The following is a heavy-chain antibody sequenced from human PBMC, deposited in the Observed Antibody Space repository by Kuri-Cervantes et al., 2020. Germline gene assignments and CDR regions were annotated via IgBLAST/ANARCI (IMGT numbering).Heavy chain of an antibody. CDR3: ARVLTWEEYQLRTNYYYYYGMDV. Sequence: GESLKISCAASGFTFSSYAMHWVRQAPGKGLEWVANIKQDGSEKYYVDSVKGRFTISRDNAKNSLYLQMNSLRAEDTAVYYCARVLTWEEYQLRTNYYYYYGMDVWGQGTTVTVSS. J-gene: IGHJ6*02. CDR1: GFTFSSYA. CDR2: IKQDGSEK. D-gene: IGHD2-2*01. V-gene: IGHV3-7*01.